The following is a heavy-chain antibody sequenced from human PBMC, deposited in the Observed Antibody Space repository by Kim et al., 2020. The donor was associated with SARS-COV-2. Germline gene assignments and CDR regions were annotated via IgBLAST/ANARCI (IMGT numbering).Heavy chain of an antibody. CDR2: INPNSGGT. CDR1: GYTFTGYY. V-gene: IGHV1-2*06. CDR3: ARDIVLMVYAMESYGMDV. J-gene: IGHJ6*02. D-gene: IGHD2-8*01. Sequence: ASVKVSCKASGYTFTGYYMHWVRQAPGQGLEWMGRINPNSGGTNYAQKFQGRVTMTRDTSISTAYMELSRLRSDDTAVYYCARDIVLMVYAMESYGMDVWGQGTTVTVSS.